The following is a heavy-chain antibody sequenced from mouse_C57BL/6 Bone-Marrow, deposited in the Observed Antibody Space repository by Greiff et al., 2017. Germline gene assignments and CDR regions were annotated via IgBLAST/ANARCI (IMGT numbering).Heavy chain of an antibody. CDR1: GFTFSDAW. Sequence: EVKLEESGGGLVQPGGSMKLSCAASGFTFSDAWMDWVRQSPEKGLEWVAEIRNKANNHATYYAVSVKGRFTISRDDSKSSVYLQMHSLRAEDTGIYYCTRGGAFYYGYDAWFAYWGQGTLVTVSA. J-gene: IGHJ3*01. D-gene: IGHD2-2*01. V-gene: IGHV6-6*01. CDR3: TRGGAFYYGYDAWFAY. CDR2: IRNKANNHAT.